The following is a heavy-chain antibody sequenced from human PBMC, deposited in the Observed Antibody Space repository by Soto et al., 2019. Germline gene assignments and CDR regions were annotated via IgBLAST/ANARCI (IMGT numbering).Heavy chain of an antibody. V-gene: IGHV3-23*01. D-gene: IGHD2-2*01. CDR3: AKEVVVESAGRSHYYDYDLDV. CDR1: GFTFSIYA. J-gene: IGHJ6*02. Sequence: EVQLLESGGGLVQPGGSLSISCAASGFTFSIYAMSWVRQAPGKGLEWVPVISGSGGRTYYADSVKGRFTLSRDNSKNTLYLQMNSLSAEDTAVYYWAKEVVVESAGRSHYYDYDLDVCGQGPTVTVSS. CDR2: ISGSGGRT.